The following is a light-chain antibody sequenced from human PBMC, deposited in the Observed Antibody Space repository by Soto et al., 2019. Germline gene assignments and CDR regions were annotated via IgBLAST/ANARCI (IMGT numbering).Light chain of an antibody. J-gene: IGKJ2*01. CDR2: AEY. V-gene: IGKV1-12*01. Sequence: DIKMTQSPSSVSASVGDRVIITCRASQGISSWLSWYQQKPGKAPKLLIFAEYSVQSGVPSRFSRSRSGTAFTLTTSNLQPEDFATYDYQQANSFPYNFGKGTKLDIK. CDR1: QGISSW. CDR3: QQANSFPYN.